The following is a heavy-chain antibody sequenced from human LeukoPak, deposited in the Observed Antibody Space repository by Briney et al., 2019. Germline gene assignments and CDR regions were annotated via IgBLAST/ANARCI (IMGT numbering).Heavy chain of an antibody. J-gene: IGHJ4*02. Sequence: SETLSLTCTVSGGSISSATYHWNWIRQPAGMGLEWIGCIYTSGSTNYNPSLKSRVTISVDTSKNQYSLKLTSVTAADTAVYYCASETSLVPGDFDYWGQGTLVTVSS. CDR2: IYTSGST. CDR3: ASETSLVPGDFDY. V-gene: IGHV4-61*02. CDR1: GGSISSATYH. D-gene: IGHD3-10*01.